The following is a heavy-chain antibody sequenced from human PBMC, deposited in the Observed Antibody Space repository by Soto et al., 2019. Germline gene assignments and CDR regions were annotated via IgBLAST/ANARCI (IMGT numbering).Heavy chain of an antibody. CDR2: IYHSGST. CDR3: ASRLNYYDNSGPSGY. V-gene: IGHV4-4*02. Sequence: PSETLSLTCAVSGGSISSSNWWSWVRQPPEKGLEWIGDIYHSGSTNYNPSLKSRVTISVDKSKNQFSLKVKSVTAADTAVYYCASRLNYYDNSGPSGYWGQGTLVTVSS. J-gene: IGHJ4*02. D-gene: IGHD3-22*01. CDR1: GGSISSSNW.